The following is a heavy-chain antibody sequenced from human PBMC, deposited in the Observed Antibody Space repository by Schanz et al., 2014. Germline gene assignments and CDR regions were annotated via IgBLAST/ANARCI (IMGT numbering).Heavy chain of an antibody. CDR3: ARPALWFGDNCFDP. D-gene: IGHD3-10*01. Sequence: VRLVESGGGVVQPGRSLRLSCAASGFTFSSYAMSWVRQAPGKGLEWVSAISGSSRTIYYADSMKGRFTISRDNAKNTLYLQMNSLRAEDTAVYYCARPALWFGDNCFDPWGQGTLVTVSS. CDR1: GFTFSSYA. V-gene: IGHV3-23*04. J-gene: IGHJ5*02. CDR2: ISGSSRTI.